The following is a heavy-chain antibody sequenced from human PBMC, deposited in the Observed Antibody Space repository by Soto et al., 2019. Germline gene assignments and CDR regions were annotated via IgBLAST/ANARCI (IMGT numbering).Heavy chain of an antibody. V-gene: IGHV4-59*08. D-gene: IGHD6-19*01. CDR1: GGSISSYY. J-gene: IGHJ6*03. CDR2: IYYSGST. Sequence: PSETLSLTCTVSGGSISSYYWSWIRQPPGKGLEWIGYIYYSGSTNYNPSLKSRVTISVDTSKNQFSLKLSSVTAADTAVYYCARLYSSDPTRDYYMDVWGKGTTVTVSS. CDR3: ARLYSSDPTRDYYMDV.